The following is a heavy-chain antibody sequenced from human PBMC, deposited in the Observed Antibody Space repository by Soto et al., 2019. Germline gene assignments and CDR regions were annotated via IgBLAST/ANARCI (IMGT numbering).Heavy chain of an antibody. J-gene: IGHJ4*02. CDR1: GLAVSSSY. CDR3: ARAREPVYSSAIFFDI. Sequence: GRALRLSCAASGLAVSSSYMSWVRQAPGKGLQWVSVIYSAGSTYYANPVKGRFTISRDISTNMVYLQMSSLTDEDTAVYYCARAREPVYSSAIFFDIWRQGSLVTVSS. CDR2: IYSAGST. D-gene: IGHD5-18*01. V-gene: IGHV3-53*01.